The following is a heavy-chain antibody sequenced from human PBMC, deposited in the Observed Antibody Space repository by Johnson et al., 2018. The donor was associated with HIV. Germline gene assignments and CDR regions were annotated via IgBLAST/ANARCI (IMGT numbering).Heavy chain of an antibody. J-gene: IGHJ3*02. CDR3: ARETRRYNWNVDGSSFDI. CDR1: GFTFDDYA. D-gene: IGHD1-1*01. V-gene: IGHV3-9*01. CDR2: ISWNSDNI. Sequence: LVESGGGLVQPGRSLRLSCAASGFTFDDYAMHWVRQAPGKGLEWVSGISWNSDNIAYADSVKGPFTISRDNAKNSLYLQMNSLRAEDTAVYYCARETRRYNWNVDGSSFDIWGQGTMVTVSS.